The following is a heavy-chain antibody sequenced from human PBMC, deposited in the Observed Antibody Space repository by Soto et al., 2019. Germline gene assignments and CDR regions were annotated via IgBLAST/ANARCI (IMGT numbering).Heavy chain of an antibody. V-gene: IGHV4-31*03. J-gene: IGHJ1*01. D-gene: IGHD4-17*01. Sequence: QVQLQESGPGLVKPSQTLSLTCTVSGGSISSGGYYWSWIRQHPGKGLEWIGYIYYSGSTYYNPSLKGRVTISVDTSKNQFSLKLSSVTAADTAVYYCARGIGNYGDPGRYFQHWGQGTLVTVSS. CDR2: IYYSGST. CDR1: GGSISSGGYY. CDR3: ARGIGNYGDPGRYFQH.